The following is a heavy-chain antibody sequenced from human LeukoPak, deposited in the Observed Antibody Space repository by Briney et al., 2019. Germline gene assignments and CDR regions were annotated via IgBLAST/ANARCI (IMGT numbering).Heavy chain of an antibody. J-gene: IGHJ6*02. D-gene: IGHD4-17*01. Sequence: DGSNKYYADSVKGRFTISRDNSKNTLYLQMNSLRAEDTAVYYCARDDDYGSPNYCYYGMDVWGQGTTVIVSS. CDR2: DGSNK. CDR3: ARDDDYGSPNYCYYGMDV. V-gene: IGHV3-30-3*01.